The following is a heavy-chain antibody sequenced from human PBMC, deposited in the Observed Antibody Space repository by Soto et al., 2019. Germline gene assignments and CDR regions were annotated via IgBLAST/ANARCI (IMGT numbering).Heavy chain of an antibody. Sequence: EVQLVESGGGLVKPGGSLRLSCAASGFTFSSYSMNWVRQAPVKGLEWVSSISSSSSYIYYADSVKGRFTISRDNAKNSLYLQMNSLRAEDTAVYYCARDLHYYDSGGYYGYWGQGTLVTVSS. D-gene: IGHD3-22*01. V-gene: IGHV3-21*01. CDR3: ARDLHYYDSGGYYGY. J-gene: IGHJ4*02. CDR1: GFTFSSYS. CDR2: ISSSSSYI.